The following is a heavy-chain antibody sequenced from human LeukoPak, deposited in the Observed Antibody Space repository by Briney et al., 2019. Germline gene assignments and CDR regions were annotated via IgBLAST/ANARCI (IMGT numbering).Heavy chain of an antibody. CDR2: IYETGST. V-gene: IGHV4-59*08. Sequence: PSETLSLTCTVSGGSIYSVYWSWVRQPPGKGLEWIGYIYETGSTNYNPSLKSRVTISVDTSKNQFSLKLSSVTAADTAVYYCARQHYGDYPFDYWGQGTLVTVSS. J-gene: IGHJ4*02. CDR1: GGSIYSVY. CDR3: ARQHYGDYPFDY. D-gene: IGHD4-17*01.